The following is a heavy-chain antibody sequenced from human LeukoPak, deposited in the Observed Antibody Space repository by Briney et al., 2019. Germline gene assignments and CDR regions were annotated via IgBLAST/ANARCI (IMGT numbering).Heavy chain of an antibody. D-gene: IGHD6-6*01. V-gene: IGHV4-59*11. CDR2: IHYSGDT. Sequence: SETLSLTCTVSGGSMTHHYWSWIRQPPGKGLEWIAYIHYSGDTSYNPSLTSRASISVDTSKNQLSLKLTSVTAADTAVYYCARYGARLTGTSGMDVWGQGTTVTVS. CDR1: GGSMTHHY. J-gene: IGHJ6*02. CDR3: ARYGARLTGTSGMDV.